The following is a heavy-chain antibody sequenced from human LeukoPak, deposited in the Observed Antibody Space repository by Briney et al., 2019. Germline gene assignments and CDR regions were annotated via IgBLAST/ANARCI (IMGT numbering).Heavy chain of an antibody. CDR3: ARVSSGYGSSDAFDI. J-gene: IGHJ3*02. CDR2: IRNDGTIK. D-gene: IGHD3-10*01. Sequence: PGGSLRLSCAASGFTFSTYGMHWVRQAPGKGLEWVAFIRNDGTIKYYADSVKGRFTISRDNAKNSLYLQMNSLRAEDTAVYYCARVSSGYGSSDAFDIWGQGTMVTVSS. V-gene: IGHV3-30*02. CDR1: GFTFSTYG.